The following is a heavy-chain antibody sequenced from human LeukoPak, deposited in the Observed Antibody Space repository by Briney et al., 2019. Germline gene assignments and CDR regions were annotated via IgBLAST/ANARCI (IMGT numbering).Heavy chain of an antibody. CDR1: GYSFTSYW. V-gene: IGHV5-51*01. J-gene: IGHJ6*02. CDR3: ARSQNVYYYYYGMDV. CDR2: IYPGDSDT. Sequence: GESLKISCKGPGYSFTSYWIGWVRQMPGKGLEWMGIIYPGDSDTRYSPSFQGQVTISADKSISTAYLQWSSLKASDTAMYYCARSQNVYYYYYGMDVWGQGTTVTVSS.